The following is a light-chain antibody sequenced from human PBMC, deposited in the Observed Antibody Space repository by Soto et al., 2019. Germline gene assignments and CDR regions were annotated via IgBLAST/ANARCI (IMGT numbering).Light chain of an antibody. Sequence: EIVLTQSPATLSLSPGERATLSCRASQSVRSFLAWYQQRRGQAPRLLIYDASNRATGIPARFRGSGSGTDFTLTISSLEPEDFAVYYCQKYNKAPWKFGQGTKV. J-gene: IGKJ1*01. CDR2: DAS. CDR1: QSVRSF. CDR3: QKYNKAPWK. V-gene: IGKV3-11*01.